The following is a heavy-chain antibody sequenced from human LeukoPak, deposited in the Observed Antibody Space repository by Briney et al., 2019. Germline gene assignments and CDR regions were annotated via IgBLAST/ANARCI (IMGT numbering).Heavy chain of an antibody. CDR3: AKDFEYYYGSGSYYNDQKMWYYFDY. CDR2: IRYDGSNK. CDR1: GFSFSTYG. D-gene: IGHD3-10*01. V-gene: IGHV3-30*02. Sequence: PGGSLRLSCAASGFSFSTYGMHWVRQAPGKGLEWVAFIRYDGSNKYYADSVKGRFTISRDNSKNTLYLQMNSLRAEDTVVYYCAKDFEYYYGSGSYYNDQKMWYYFDYWGQGTLVTVSS. J-gene: IGHJ4*02.